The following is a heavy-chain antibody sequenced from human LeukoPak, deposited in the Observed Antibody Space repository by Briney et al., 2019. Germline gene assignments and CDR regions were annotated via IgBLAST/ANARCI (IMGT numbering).Heavy chain of an antibody. CDR2: INPNSGGT. V-gene: IGHV1-2*06. CDR1: EYTFTGYY. Sequence: ASVKVSCKASEYTFTGYYMHWVRQAPGQGLEWMGRINPNSGGTNYAQKCQDRVTMTRDTSISTAYMELNSLRSEDTAVYYCARTAPYAGSWNAKANSYYFDYWGQGSLVTVSS. J-gene: IGHJ4*02. CDR3: ARTAPYAGSWNAKANSYYFDY. D-gene: IGHD1-1*01.